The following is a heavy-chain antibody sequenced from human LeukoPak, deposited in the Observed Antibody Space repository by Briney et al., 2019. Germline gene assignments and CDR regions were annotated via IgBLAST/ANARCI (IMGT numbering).Heavy chain of an antibody. V-gene: IGHV4-38-2*01. CDR3: ARAGWIITSGIDY. Sequence: PSETLSLTCGVSGYSISIGYYWAWLRQPPGNGLEWIGTIYHIGSTYYNPSLESRVTISVDTSKNEFSLNLSSVTAADTAVYFCARAGWIITSGIDYWGQGALVTVSS. CDR1: GYSISIGYY. CDR2: IYHIGST. D-gene: IGHD3-10*01. J-gene: IGHJ4*02.